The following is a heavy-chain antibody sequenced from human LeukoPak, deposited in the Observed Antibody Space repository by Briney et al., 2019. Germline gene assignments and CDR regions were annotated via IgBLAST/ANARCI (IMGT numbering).Heavy chain of an antibody. CDR2: IYYSGST. V-gene: IGHV4-30-4*01. D-gene: IGHD3-10*01. Sequence: SETLSLTCTVSGGSISSGDYYWSWIRQPPGKGLEWIGYIYYSGSTYYNPSLKSRVTISVDTSKNQFSLKLGSVTAADTAVYYCARGDGSGSYGWFDPWGQGTLVTVSS. CDR3: ARGDGSGSYGWFDP. J-gene: IGHJ5*02. CDR1: GGSISSGDYY.